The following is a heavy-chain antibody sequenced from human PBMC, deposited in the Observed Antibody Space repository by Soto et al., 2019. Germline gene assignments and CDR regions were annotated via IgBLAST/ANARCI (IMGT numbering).Heavy chain of an antibody. CDR2: IHPGDSDT. D-gene: IGHD4-17*01. V-gene: IGHV5-51*01. CDR1: GFSFSRYT. J-gene: IGHJ6*02. Sequence: EMQLVQSGAEVKKSGESLKISCVGSGFSFSRYTVGWVRQVPGKGLEWMGVIHPGDSDTRYSPSFQGQVTISADKSISTAYLQWSSLKASDTAMYYCTLSYGDSYYYYYGMDVWVQGTTVTVSS. CDR3: TLSYGDSYYYYYGMDV.